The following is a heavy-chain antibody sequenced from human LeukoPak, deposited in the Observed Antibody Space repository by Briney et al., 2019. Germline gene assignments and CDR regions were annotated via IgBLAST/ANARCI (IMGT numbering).Heavy chain of an antibody. CDR3: AKDLVTMVRHWFDP. CDR1: GFTFSSYA. Sequence: GGSLRLSCAASGFTFSSYAMHWVRQAPGKGLEWVAVISYDGSNKYYADSVKGRFTISRDNSKNTLYLQMNSLRAEDTAVYYCAKDLVTMVRHWFDPWGQGTLVTVSS. D-gene: IGHD3-10*01. V-gene: IGHV3-30-3*01. J-gene: IGHJ5*02. CDR2: ISYDGSNK.